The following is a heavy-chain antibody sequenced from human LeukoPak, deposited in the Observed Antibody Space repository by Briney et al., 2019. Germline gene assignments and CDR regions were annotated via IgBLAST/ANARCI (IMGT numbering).Heavy chain of an antibody. J-gene: IGHJ4*02. CDR2: ISGSGGST. CDR3: ANGPMVRGVIDFDY. D-gene: IGHD3-10*01. V-gene: IGHV3-23*01. CDR1: GFTFSSYG. Sequence: GGSLRLSCAASGFTFSSYGMNWVRQAPGKGLEWVSAISGSGGSTYYADSVKGRFTISRDNSKSTLYLQMNSLRAEDTAVYYCANGPMVRGVIDFDYWGQGTLVTVSS.